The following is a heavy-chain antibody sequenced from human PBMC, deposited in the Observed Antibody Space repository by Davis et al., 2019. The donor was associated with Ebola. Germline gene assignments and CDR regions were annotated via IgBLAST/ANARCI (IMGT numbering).Heavy chain of an antibody. J-gene: IGHJ4*02. D-gene: IGHD2-2*01. V-gene: IGHV3-64D*06. CDR2: ISSTGGST. Sequence: PGGSLRLSCVASAFTFSSYAMHWVRQAPGKGLEYVSAISSTGGSTYYADSVKGRFTISRDNSKNTLYLQMSSLRAEDMAVYFCVKGYCSSTSCSRSIWFDYWGQGTLVTVSS. CDR3: VKGYCSSTSCSRSIWFDY. CDR1: AFTFSSYA.